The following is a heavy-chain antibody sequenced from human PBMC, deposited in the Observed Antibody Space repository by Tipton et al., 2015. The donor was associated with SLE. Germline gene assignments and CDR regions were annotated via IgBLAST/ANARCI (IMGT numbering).Heavy chain of an antibody. D-gene: IGHD3-3*01. V-gene: IGHV4-61*02. J-gene: IGHJ6*03. Sequence: TLSLTCTVSGGSISSGSYYWSWIRQPAGKGLEWIGRIYTSGSTNYNPSLKSRVTISVDTSKNQFSLKLSSVTAADTAVYYCARERGYYDFWGARGYYYYYYMDVWGKGTTVTVSS. CDR1: GGSISSGSYY. CDR2: IYTSGST. CDR3: ARERGYYDFWGARGYYYYYYMDV.